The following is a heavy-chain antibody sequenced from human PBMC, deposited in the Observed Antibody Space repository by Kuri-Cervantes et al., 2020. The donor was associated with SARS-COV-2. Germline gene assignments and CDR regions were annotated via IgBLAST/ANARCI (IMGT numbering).Heavy chain of an antibody. CDR1: GFTFRHYA. Sequence: GGSLRLSCTASGFTFRHYAMHWVRQAPGKGLQWVAVISNDGSDKSYADSVKGRFTISRDNSRNTLYLQMNSLNPEDTAVYYCARDLKIVGATVPVGSGGPFDYWGQGTLVTVSS. V-gene: IGHV3-30-3*01. J-gene: IGHJ4*02. CDR3: ARDLKIVGATVPVGSGGPFDY. CDR2: ISNDGSDK. D-gene: IGHD1-26*01.